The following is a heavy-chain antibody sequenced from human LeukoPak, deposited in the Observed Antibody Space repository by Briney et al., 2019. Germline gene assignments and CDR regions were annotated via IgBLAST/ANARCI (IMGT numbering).Heavy chain of an antibody. Sequence: EASETLSLTCTVSGDSISDYYWSWTRHPPGGGGEWIGYIYSSGTTNYNPSLKSRVTISVDTSKNQFSLKLSSVTAADTAVYYCATYWSTGDSDCWGQGILVTVSS. J-gene: IGHJ4*02. CDR1: GDSISDYY. D-gene: IGHD7-27*01. V-gene: IGHV4-59*12. CDR2: IYSSGTT. CDR3: ATYWSTGDSDC.